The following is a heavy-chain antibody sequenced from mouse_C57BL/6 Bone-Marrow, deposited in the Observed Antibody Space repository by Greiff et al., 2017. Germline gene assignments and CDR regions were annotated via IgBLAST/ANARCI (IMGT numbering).Heavy chain of an antibody. J-gene: IGHJ1*03. CDR1: GFTFSNYW. Sequence: DVKLLESGGGLVQPGGSMKLSCVASGFTFSNYWMNWVRQSPEKGLEWVAQIRLKSDNYATHYAESVKGRFTISRDDSKSSVYLQMNNLRAEDTGIYYCTRDHWYFDVWGTGTTVTVSS. V-gene: IGHV6-3*01. CDR3: TRDHWYFDV. CDR2: IRLKSDNYAT.